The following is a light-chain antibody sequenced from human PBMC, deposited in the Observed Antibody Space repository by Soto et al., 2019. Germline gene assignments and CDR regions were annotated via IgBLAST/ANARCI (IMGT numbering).Light chain of an antibody. V-gene: IGKV3-15*01. J-gene: IGKJ1*01. CDR1: QSVSSY. CDR3: QQYNDWPRT. CDR2: DAS. Sequence: EIVLTQSPATLSLSPGERATLSCRASQSVSSYLAWYQQKPGQAPRLLIYDASSRATGIPARFSGSGSETEFTLTISRLQSEDFAVYYCQQYNDWPRTFGQGTKVDIK.